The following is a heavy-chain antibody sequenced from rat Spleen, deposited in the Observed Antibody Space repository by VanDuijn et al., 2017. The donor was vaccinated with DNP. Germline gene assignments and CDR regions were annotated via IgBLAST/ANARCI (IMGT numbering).Heavy chain of an antibody. D-gene: IGHD1-11*01. V-gene: IGHV3-3*01. Sequence: EVHLQESGPGLVKPSQSLSLTCSVTGYSITSSYRWNWIRKFPGNKLDWMGYINSSGATNYNPSLKSRSSITRDTSKNQFFLQLNSATTEDTATYYCASSVYGTYYAMDAWGQGASVTVSS. CDR1: GYSITSSYR. CDR3: ASSVYGTYYAMDA. J-gene: IGHJ4*01. CDR2: INSSGAT.